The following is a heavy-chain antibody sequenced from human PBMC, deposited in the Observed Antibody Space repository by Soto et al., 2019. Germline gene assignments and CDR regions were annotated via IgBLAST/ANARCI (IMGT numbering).Heavy chain of an antibody. CDR1: GFTFDDYA. V-gene: IGHV3-9*01. D-gene: IGHD2-15*01. Sequence: GGSLRLSCTASGFTFDDYAMHWVRQGPGRGLEWVSGITWNSGKIAYADSVKGRFTIARDDDNNSLYLQMNSLRPEDTALYYCMKDSYADFHRVLSTAEYFFDYWGHGTLVTVSS. J-gene: IGHJ4*01. CDR3: MKDSYADFHRVLSTAEYFFDY. CDR2: ITWNSGKI.